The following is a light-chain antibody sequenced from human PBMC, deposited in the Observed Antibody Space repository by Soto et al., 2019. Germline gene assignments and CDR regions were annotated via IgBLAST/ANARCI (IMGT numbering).Light chain of an antibody. Sequence: QAVVTQEPSLTVSPGGTVTLTCGSSTGAVTSGYYPNWFQQKPGQAPTPLIYSTSNKYSWTTARFAGSLLGGKAALTLSRVHHEDEADYYCLLYYGGVHVFGNGTKLTVL. J-gene: IGLJ1*01. CDR1: TGAVTSGYY. CDR2: STS. V-gene: IGLV7-43*01. CDR3: LLYYGGVHV.